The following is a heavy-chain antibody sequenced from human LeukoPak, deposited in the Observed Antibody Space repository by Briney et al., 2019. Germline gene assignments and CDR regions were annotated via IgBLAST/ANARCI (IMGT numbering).Heavy chain of an antibody. CDR1: GGSLSGYY. V-gene: IGHV4-34*01. CDR2: INHSGST. Sequence: PSETLSLTCAVYGGSLSGYYWSWIRQPPGKGLEWIGEINHSGSTNYNPSLKSRVTISVDTSKNQFSLKLSSVTAADTAVYYCASIPSSTSGKMGAFDIWGQGTMVTVSS. J-gene: IGHJ3*02. D-gene: IGHD2-2*01. CDR3: ASIPSSTSGKMGAFDI.